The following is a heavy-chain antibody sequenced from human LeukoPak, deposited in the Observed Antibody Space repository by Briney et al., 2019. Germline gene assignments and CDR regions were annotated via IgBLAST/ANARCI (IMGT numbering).Heavy chain of an antibody. CDR2: MNPNSGNT. D-gene: IGHD6-19*01. CDR1: GYTFTSYD. J-gene: IGHJ6*02. Sequence: VASVKVSCKASGYTFTSYDINWVRQATGQGLEWMGWMNPNSGNTGYAQKFQGRVTMTRNTSISTAYMVLSSLRSEDTAVYYCASGSGWPYYYYGMDVWGQGTTVTVSS. V-gene: IGHV1-8*01. CDR3: ASGSGWPYYYYGMDV.